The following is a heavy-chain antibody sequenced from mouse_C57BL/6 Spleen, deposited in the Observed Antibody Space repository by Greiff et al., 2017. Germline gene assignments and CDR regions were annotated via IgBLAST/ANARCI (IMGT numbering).Heavy chain of an antibody. V-gene: IGHV1-52*01. CDR1: GYTFTSYW. Sequence: VQLQQPGAELVRPGSSVKLSCKASGYTFTSYWMHWVKQRPIQGLEWIGNIDPSDSETPYNQKFKDKATLTVDKSSITAYMQLSSLTSEDSSVYYCARGDYYGSSFDYWGQGTTLTVSS. CDR2: IDPSDSET. D-gene: IGHD1-1*01. J-gene: IGHJ2*01. CDR3: ARGDYYGSSFDY.